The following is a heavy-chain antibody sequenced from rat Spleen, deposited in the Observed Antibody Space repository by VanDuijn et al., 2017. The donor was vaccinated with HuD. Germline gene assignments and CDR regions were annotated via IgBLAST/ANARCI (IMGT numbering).Heavy chain of an antibody. Sequence: QVQLMESGPGLVQPSETLSLTCTVSGFSLTNYHVSWVRQPPGKGLEWMGAIWSGGSTDYNSALKSRLSISRDTSKSQVYLKMNSVQTEDTAMYFCARLGDYWGQGVMVTVSS. CDR1: GFSLTNYH. CDR2: IWSGGST. V-gene: IGHV2-15*01. D-gene: IGHD5-1*01. J-gene: IGHJ2*01. CDR3: ARLGDY.